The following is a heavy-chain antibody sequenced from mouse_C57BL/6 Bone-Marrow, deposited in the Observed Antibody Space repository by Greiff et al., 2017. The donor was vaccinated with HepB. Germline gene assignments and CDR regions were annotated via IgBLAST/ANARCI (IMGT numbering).Heavy chain of an antibody. D-gene: IGHD1-1*02. CDR1: GYTFTSYG. CDR3: ARWGYGEWFAY. J-gene: IGHJ3*01. V-gene: IGHV1-81*01. Sequence: VQLQESGAELARPGASVKLSCKASGYTFTSYGISWVKQRTGQGLEWIGEIYPRSGNTYYNEKFKGKATLTADKSSSTAYMELRSLTSEDSAVYFCARWGYGEWFAYWGQGTLVTVSA. CDR2: IYPRSGNT.